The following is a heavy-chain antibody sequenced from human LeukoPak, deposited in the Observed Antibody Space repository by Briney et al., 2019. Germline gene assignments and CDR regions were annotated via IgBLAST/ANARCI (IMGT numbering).Heavy chain of an antibody. CDR2: ISYDGSNK. CDR1: GFTFSSYA. V-gene: IGHV3-30-3*01. CDR3: ARPRPMVRGVIAMELDY. Sequence: PGGSLRLSCAASGFTFSSYAMHWVRQAPGKGLEWVVVISYDGSNKYYADSVKGRFTISRDNSKNTLYLQMNSLRAGDTAVYYCARPRPMVRGVIAMELDYWGQGTLVTVSS. D-gene: IGHD3-10*01. J-gene: IGHJ4*02.